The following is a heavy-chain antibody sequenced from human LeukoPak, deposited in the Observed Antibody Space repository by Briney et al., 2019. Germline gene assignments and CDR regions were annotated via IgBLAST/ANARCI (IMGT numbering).Heavy chain of an antibody. CDR3: AKDQKWGQWLETYFDY. Sequence: GESLRLSCAASGFTFSSYAMSWVRQAPGKGLEWVSGISSSGDNTYYADSVKGRFPISRDNSKNTLYLQMNNLRAEDTAIYYCAKDQKWGQWLETYFDYWGQRTLVTVSS. D-gene: IGHD6-19*01. V-gene: IGHV3-23*01. J-gene: IGHJ4*02. CDR1: GFTFSSYA. CDR2: ISSSGDNT.